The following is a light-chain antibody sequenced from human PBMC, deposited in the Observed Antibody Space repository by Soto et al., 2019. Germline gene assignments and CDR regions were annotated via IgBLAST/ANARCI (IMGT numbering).Light chain of an antibody. CDR3: QLWDSSTVV. Sequence: SYELTQPLSVSVALGQTARITCGGNNIGKKNVHWYQQKPGQAPVLVIYRDTNRPSGIPERFSGSNSGNTATLTISRAQAGDEADYYCQLWDSSTVVFDGGTKLTVL. CDR1: NIGKKN. V-gene: IGLV3-9*01. CDR2: RDT. J-gene: IGLJ2*01.